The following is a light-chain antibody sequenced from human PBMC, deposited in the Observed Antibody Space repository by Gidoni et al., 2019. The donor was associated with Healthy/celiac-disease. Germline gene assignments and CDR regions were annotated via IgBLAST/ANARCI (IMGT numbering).Light chain of an antibody. J-gene: IGKJ2*02. CDR2: AAS. Sequence: DIQMTQSPPSLSASVGDRVTITCRASQSISSYLDWYQQKPGKAPKLLIYAASSLQSGVPSRFSGSGSGTDFTLNISSLQPEDVATYYCQQSYSTPCTFGQGTKLEIK. CDR1: QSISSY. CDR3: QQSYSTPCT. V-gene: IGKV1-39*01.